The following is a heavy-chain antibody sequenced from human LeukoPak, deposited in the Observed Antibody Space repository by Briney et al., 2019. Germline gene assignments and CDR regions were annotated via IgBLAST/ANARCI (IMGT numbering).Heavy chain of an antibody. J-gene: IGHJ6*03. CDR2: INWNGGST. V-gene: IGHV3-20*04. Sequence: PGGSLRLSCAASGFTFDDYGMSWVRHAPGKGLEWVSGINWNGGSTGYADSVKGRFTISRDNAKNSLYLQMNSLRAEDTALYYCARDSRLRGNYYYYYYMDVWGKGTTVTVSS. D-gene: IGHD4-17*01. CDR1: GFTFDDYG. CDR3: ARDSRLRGNYYYYYYMDV.